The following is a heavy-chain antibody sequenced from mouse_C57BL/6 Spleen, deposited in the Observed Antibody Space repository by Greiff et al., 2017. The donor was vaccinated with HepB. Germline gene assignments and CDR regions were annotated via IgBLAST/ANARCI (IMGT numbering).Heavy chain of an antibody. J-gene: IGHJ3*01. Sequence: EVQLVESGGGLVKPGGSLKLSCAASGFTFSDYGMHWVRQAPEKGLEWVAYISSGSSTIYYADTVKGRFTISRDNAKSTLFLQMTSLRSEDTAMYYCARSSYYKPFAYWGQGTLVTVSA. CDR1: GFTFSDYG. V-gene: IGHV5-17*01. D-gene: IGHD2-12*01. CDR2: ISSGSSTI. CDR3: ARSSYYKPFAY.